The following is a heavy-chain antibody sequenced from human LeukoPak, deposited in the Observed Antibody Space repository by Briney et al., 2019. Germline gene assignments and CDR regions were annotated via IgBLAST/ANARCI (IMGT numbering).Heavy chain of an antibody. Sequence: GGSLRLSCAASGFTFDNYAVHWVRQAPGKGLEWVAGISWDSGNIGYADSVKGRFTISRDNAKNSLYLQMNSLRIEDTALYYCAKSLGSTMYYFDSWGQGTLVTVSS. CDR2: ISWDSGNI. CDR3: AKSLGSTMYYFDS. J-gene: IGHJ4*02. CDR1: GFTFDNYA. V-gene: IGHV3-9*01. D-gene: IGHD6-13*01.